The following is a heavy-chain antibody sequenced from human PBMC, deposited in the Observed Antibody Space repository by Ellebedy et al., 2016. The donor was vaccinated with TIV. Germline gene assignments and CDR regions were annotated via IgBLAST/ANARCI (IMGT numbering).Heavy chain of an antibody. D-gene: IGHD6-6*01. CDR3: ARDKFSSSTGGSKFNY. Sequence: GESLKISXAASGFSFSSYWMSWVRQAPGKGLEWVANIKEDGSEKHYVGSVEGRFTISRDNVKHSLYLQMNSLRAEDTAMYYCARDKFSSSTGGSKFNYWGQGTLVTVSS. CDR2: IKEDGSEK. V-gene: IGHV3-7*01. J-gene: IGHJ4*02. CDR1: GFSFSSYW.